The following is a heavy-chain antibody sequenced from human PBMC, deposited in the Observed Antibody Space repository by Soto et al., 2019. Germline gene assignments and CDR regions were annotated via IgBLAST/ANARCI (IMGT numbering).Heavy chain of an antibody. V-gene: IGHV4-31*03. J-gene: IGHJ4*02. D-gene: IGHD6-13*01. CDR3: ARDTQKLGHLGFDY. CDR2: IYYSGST. Sequence: PSETLSLTCTVSGGSISSGGYYWSWIRQHPGKGLEWIGYIYYSGSTYYNPSLKSRVTISVDTSKNQFSLKLSSVTAADTAVYYCARDTQKLGHLGFDYWGQGTLVTVSS. CDR1: GGSISSGGYY.